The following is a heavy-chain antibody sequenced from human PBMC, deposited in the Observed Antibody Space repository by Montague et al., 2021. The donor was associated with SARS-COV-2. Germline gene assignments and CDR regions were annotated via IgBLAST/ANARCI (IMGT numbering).Heavy chain of an antibody. V-gene: IGHV4-61*01. CDR3: VREKYYFDDSGSK. D-gene: IGHD3-22*01. CDR2: VYHTGST. J-gene: IGHJ4*02. CDR1: GVSISSGSYY. Sequence: SETLSLTCSVSGVSISSGSYYWSWVRQPPGKVLEWIGYVYHTGSTNYNPSLHSRVTLSLDTSKNQLSLNLTFVTAADTSVYYCVREKYYFDDSGSKWGQGSLVNV.